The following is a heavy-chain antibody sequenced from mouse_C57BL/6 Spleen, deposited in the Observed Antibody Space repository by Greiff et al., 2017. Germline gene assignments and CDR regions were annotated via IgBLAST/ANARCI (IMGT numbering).Heavy chain of an antibody. D-gene: IGHD3-2*02. Sequence: EVKLLESGPGLVKPSQSLSLTCSVTGYSITSGYYWNWIRQFPGNKLEWMGYISYDGSNNYNPSLKNRISITRDTSKNQFFLKLNSVTTEDTATYYCAREGDSSGYVGYWGQGTTLTVSS. J-gene: IGHJ2*01. CDR2: ISYDGSN. CDR1: GYSITSGYY. V-gene: IGHV3-6*01. CDR3: AREGDSSGYVGY.